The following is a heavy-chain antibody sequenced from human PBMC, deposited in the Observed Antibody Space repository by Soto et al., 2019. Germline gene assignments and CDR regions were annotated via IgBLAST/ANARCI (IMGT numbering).Heavy chain of an antibody. J-gene: IGHJ4*02. V-gene: IGHV4-59*08. CDR3: ARQVPNYYLSGSLDY. CDR2: IYYSGST. Sequence: SETLSLTCTVSGGSINNYYWNWIRQPPGKGLEWIGYIYYSGSTHYNPSLKSRVTISIDTSKNQFSLKLSSVTAADTAVYYCARQVPNYYLSGSLDYWGQGTLVTVSS. CDR1: GGSINNYY. D-gene: IGHD3-10*01.